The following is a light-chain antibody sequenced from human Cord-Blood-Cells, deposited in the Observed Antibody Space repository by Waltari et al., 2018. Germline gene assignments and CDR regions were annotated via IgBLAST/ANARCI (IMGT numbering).Light chain of an antibody. CDR3: QSYDSSLSGWV. CDR2: GNS. J-gene: IGLJ3*02. V-gene: IGLV1-40*01. CDR1: TPNIRAGYD. Sequence: QSVLTQPPSVSAAPGQRVTISCTGSTPNIRAGYDVPWYQQLPGTAPKLLIYGNSNRPSGVPDRFSGSKSGTSASLAITGLQAEDEADYYCQSYDSSLSGWVFGGGTKLTVL.